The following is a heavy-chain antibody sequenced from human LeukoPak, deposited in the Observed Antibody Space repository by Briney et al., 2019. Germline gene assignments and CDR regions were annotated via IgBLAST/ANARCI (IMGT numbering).Heavy chain of an antibody. Sequence: PGGSLRLSCAASGFTFSSYGMHWVRQAPGKGLEWVAVIWYDGSNKYYADSVKGRFTISRGNSKNTLYLQMNSLRAEDTAVYYCARVQTYYYDSSGYYFDYWGQGTLVTVSS. V-gene: IGHV3-33*01. CDR1: GFTFSSYG. J-gene: IGHJ4*02. CDR2: IWYDGSNK. CDR3: ARVQTYYYDSSGYYFDY. D-gene: IGHD3-22*01.